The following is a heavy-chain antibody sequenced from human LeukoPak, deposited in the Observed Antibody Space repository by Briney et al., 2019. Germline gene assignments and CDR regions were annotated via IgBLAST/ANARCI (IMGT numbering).Heavy chain of an antibody. CDR2: ISVYNGNT. V-gene: IGHV1-18*01. CDR3: ARVDSGRYYGHDY. D-gene: IGHD1-26*01. J-gene: IGHJ4*02. CDR1: GYTLRNYD. Sequence: ASVKVSCKASGYTLRNYDISWVRQAPGQGLEWMGWISVYNGNTNYAQKFQGRVTMTTDTSTSTAYMELGSLRSDDTAMYYCARVDSGRYYGHDYWGQGTLVTVTS.